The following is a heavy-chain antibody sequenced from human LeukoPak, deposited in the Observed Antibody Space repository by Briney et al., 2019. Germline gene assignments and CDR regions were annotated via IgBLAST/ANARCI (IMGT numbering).Heavy chain of an antibody. CDR3: AKVVGSSSRVTYYYYYGMDV. J-gene: IGHJ6*02. Sequence: GGSLRLSCAGSGFTFSSYWMSWVRQAPGKGLEWVANIKQDGSETYYVDSVKGRFTISRDNAKKSLYLQMNSLRAEDTAVYYCAKVVGSSSRVTYYYYYGMDVWGQGTTVTVSS. CDR2: IKQDGSET. CDR1: GFTFSSYW. V-gene: IGHV3-7*03. D-gene: IGHD6-6*01.